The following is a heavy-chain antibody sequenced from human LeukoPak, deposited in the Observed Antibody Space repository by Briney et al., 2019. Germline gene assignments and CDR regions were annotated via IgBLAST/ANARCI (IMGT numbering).Heavy chain of an antibody. J-gene: IGHJ4*02. CDR1: GCTFSSHE. CDR3: VRDYYGPEREYWDY. D-gene: IGHD3-10*01. V-gene: IGHV3-48*03. CDR2: ISESGSTT. Sequence: GGSLRLSCAASGCTFSSHEMIWVRRAPGKGLEWVAFISESGSTTRYAESVKGRVTISRDNAENSLSLQMNGLTVEDAAVYYCVRDYYGPEREYWDYWGQGTLVTVSS.